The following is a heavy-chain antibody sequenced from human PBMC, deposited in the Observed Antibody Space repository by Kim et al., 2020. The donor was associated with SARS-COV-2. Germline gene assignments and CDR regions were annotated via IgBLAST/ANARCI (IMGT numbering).Heavy chain of an antibody. J-gene: IGHJ4*02. CDR3: ARGGNFGGTGLGFDF. D-gene: IGHD2-15*01. Sequence: NPSLKSRVTISVDQSKHHFSLNLNSGTAADTAVYYCARGGNFGGTGLGFDFWGQGTLVTVSS. V-gene: IGHV4-4*02.